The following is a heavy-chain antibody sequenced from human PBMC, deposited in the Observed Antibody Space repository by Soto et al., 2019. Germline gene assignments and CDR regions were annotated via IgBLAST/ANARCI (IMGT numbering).Heavy chain of an antibody. CDR2: ISYDGRNK. Sequence: QVQLVESGGGVVQPGRSLRLSCAASGFTFSSYGMHWVRQAPGKGLEWVAVISYDGRNKYYADSVKGRFTISRDNSRNTLYLQMNSLRAEDTAVYYCAKDHSNRLRYFDLWGRGTLVTVSS. V-gene: IGHV3-30*18. CDR3: AKDHSNRLRYFDL. D-gene: IGHD6-13*01. J-gene: IGHJ2*01. CDR1: GFTFSSYG.